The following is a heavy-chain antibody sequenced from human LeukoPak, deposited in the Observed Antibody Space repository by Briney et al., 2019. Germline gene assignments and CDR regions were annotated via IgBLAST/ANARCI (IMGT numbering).Heavy chain of an antibody. CDR1: GFTFSSYE. Sequence: GGSLRLSCAASGFTFSSYEMNWVRQAPGKGLEWVSHISSSGSTIYYADSVKGRFTISRDNAKNSLYLQMNSLRAEDTAVYYCARVDGYYDSSGYYSYWGQGTLVTVSS. CDR3: ARVDGYYDSSGYYSY. J-gene: IGHJ4*02. D-gene: IGHD3-22*01. V-gene: IGHV3-48*03. CDR2: ISSSGSTI.